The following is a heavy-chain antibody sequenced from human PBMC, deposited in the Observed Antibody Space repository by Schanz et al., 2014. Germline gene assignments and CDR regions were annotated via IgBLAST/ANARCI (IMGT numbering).Heavy chain of an antibody. CDR3: TRDRGALINHNDALDL. Sequence: VQLVESGGDLVQPGRSLRLSCAASGFTFSKYGMHWVRQAPGKGLEWVAVTSTDGTKTYYAASVRGRFTISRDNSKNTVYLQMNSLRSEDTAVYYCTRDRGALINHNDALDLWGQGTMVSVSS. CDR1: GFTFSKYG. V-gene: IGHV3-30*19. D-gene: IGHD3-16*01. J-gene: IGHJ3*01. CDR2: TSTDGTKT.